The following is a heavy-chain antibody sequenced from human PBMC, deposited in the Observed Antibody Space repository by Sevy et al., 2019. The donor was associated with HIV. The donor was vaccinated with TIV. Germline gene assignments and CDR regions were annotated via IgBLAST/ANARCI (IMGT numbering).Heavy chain of an antibody. CDR1: GDSMSRSNHY. CDR3: ARLLGDNGYFDQ. J-gene: IGHJ4*02. CDR2: IYYRGTT. D-gene: IGHD4-17*01. V-gene: IGHV4-39*01. Sequence: SETLSLTCTVSGDSMSRSNHYWGWIRQPPGKGLEWIGIIYYRGTTYYNPSLKSRITISEDTSKNQFSLRLTSVTTADTALYFCARLLGDNGYFDQWGQGTLVTVSS.